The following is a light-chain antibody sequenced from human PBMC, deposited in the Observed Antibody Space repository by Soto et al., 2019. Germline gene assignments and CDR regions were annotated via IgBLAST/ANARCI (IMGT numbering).Light chain of an antibody. CDR3: QHYYTVPVT. Sequence: DIVMTQSPDSLAVSLGERATINCKSSQTVLRSSNNKNHLAWYQQKPEQPPEMLISWASTRESGVPDRFSGSGSGTDFTLTISSLQAEDVAVYYCQHYYTVPVTFGQGTRLEIK. CDR1: QTVLRSSNNKNH. V-gene: IGKV4-1*01. J-gene: IGKJ5*01. CDR2: WAS.